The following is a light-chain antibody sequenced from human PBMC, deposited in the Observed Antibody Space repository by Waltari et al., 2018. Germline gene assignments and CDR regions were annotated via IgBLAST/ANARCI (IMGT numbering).Light chain of an antibody. CDR1: ISDVGAYKY. Sequence: QSALAQPASVSGSPGQSITISCTGTISDVGAYKYVSWYQQKPGKAPKLILFDVSDRPSGVANRCAGSKAGNTAALTISGLRAEDEADYYCSSYTSRSTGVFGSGTMVSVL. V-gene: IGLV2-14*03. CDR3: SSYTSRSTGV. CDR2: DVS. J-gene: IGLJ1*01.